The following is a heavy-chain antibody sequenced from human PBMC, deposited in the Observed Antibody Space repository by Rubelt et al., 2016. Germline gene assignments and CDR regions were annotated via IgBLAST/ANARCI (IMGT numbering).Heavy chain of an antibody. CDR3: AKSDRTYHPFDY. V-gene: IGHV3-21*04. D-gene: IGHD1-14*01. Sequence: EVRLVESGGGLVKPGGSLRLSCEASGFTFSSYSMNWFRQAPGKGLEWVSSISSSSGFISYADSLKGRFTIPRDNSKNTLYLQMTSLRAEDTAIYYCAKSDRTYHPFDYWGQGTLVTVSS. CDR1: GFTFSSYS. J-gene: IGHJ4*02. CDR2: ISSSSGFI.